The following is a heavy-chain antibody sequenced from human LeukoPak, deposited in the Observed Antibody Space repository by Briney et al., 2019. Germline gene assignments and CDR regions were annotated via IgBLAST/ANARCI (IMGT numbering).Heavy chain of an antibody. J-gene: IGHJ4*02. D-gene: IGHD5-24*01. CDR3: VRGVARMISPTGYFDY. Sequence: GESLKISCKGSGYSFTDYWIGWVRQMPGKGLEWMGIIYPGDSDTRYSPSFQGQVTISADKSVTTAYLQWSSLKASDTAMYYCVRGVARMISPTGYFDYWGQGSLVTVSS. V-gene: IGHV5-51*01. CDR2: IYPGDSDT. CDR1: GYSFTDYW.